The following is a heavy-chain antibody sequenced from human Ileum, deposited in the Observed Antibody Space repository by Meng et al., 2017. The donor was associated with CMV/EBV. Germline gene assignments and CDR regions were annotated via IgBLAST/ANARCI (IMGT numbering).Heavy chain of an antibody. CDR2: IRHTGST. J-gene: IGHJ4*02. V-gene: IGHV4-4*02. D-gene: IGHD1-14*01. CDR3: ARAGNHRVGDY. Sequence: LTCAVSGDSVSSINWWSWVRQPPGKGLEWIGEIRHTGSTSYNPSLKSRVTLSVDKSKNQFSLKMSSVTTADTAVYYCARAGNHRVGDYWGQGTLVTVSS. CDR1: GDSVSSINW.